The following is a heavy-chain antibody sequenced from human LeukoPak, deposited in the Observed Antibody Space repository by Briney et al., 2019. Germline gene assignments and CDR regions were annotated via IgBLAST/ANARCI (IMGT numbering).Heavy chain of an antibody. CDR3: TRRSRDVYNSDAFDM. Sequence: GGSLRLSCAASGFTFSGSAMHWVRQASGKGLEWVGRIRNKANSYATGYAASVKGRFTISRDGSKNTAYLQMNSLKTEDTAVYYCTRRSRDVYNSDAFDMWGQGTLVTVSS. CDR1: GFTFSGSA. CDR2: IRNKANSYAT. V-gene: IGHV3-73*01. J-gene: IGHJ3*02. D-gene: IGHD5-24*01.